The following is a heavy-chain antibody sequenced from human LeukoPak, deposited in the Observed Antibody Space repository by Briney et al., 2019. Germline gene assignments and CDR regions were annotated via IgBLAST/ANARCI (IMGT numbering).Heavy chain of an antibody. CDR1: GGSISSSSYY. J-gene: IGHJ4*02. D-gene: IGHD3-22*01. V-gene: IGHV4-39*01. Sequence: PSETLSLTCTVSGGSISSSSYYWGWVRQPPGKGVEWIVSIYYSGSTYDNPSLKSRVTISVDTPKNPFSLKLSSVNAADTAVYYCARRSYYDSSGYYPDWGQGTLVTVSS. CDR2: IYYSGST. CDR3: ARRSYYDSSGYYPD.